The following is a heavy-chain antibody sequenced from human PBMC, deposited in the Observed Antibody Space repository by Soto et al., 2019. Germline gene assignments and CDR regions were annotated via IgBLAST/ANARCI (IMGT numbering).Heavy chain of an antibody. CDR3: ATDGGRHSGGIDY. V-gene: IGHV1-69*01. D-gene: IGHD1-26*01. J-gene: IGHJ4*02. Sequence: QVQLVQSGAEVKKHGSSVKVSCKASGGTFSSYSINWVRQAPGQGLEWMGEIIPIFGTANYPQKFQGRVTITADDTTSTAYMELSSLRSEDTAVYCCATDGGRHSGGIDYWGQGPLVTVSS. CDR1: GGTFSSYS. CDR2: IIPIFGTA.